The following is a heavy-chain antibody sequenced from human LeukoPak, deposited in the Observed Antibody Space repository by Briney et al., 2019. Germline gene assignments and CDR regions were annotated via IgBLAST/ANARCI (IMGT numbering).Heavy chain of an antibody. CDR1: GFNFRSHA. J-gene: IGHJ3*02. D-gene: IGHD3-10*01. CDR2: ITYDGTDT. CDR3: ARPGGYAFDM. Sequence: GTFLRLSCAASGFNFRSHAFHWVRQAPGKGPEWMASITYDGTDTYYADSVQGRFTLSRDSSQNTLYLQMNSLRPADTAVYYCARPGGYAFDMWGQGTMVTVSS. V-gene: IGHV3-30-3*01.